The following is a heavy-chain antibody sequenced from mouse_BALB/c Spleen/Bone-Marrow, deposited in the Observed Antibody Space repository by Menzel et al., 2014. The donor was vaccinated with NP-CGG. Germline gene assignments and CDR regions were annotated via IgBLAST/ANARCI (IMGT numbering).Heavy chain of an antibody. CDR1: GYTFTSYW. V-gene: IGHV1S81*02. D-gene: IGHD2-2*01. CDR3: ARINGYDY. Sequence: QVQLQQSGAELVKPGASVKLSCKASGYTFTSYWTHWVKQRPGQGLEWIGEIDPSTGRTDYNKKFKSQATLTVDKSSSTAYMHLSSLTSEDSAVYYCARINGYDYWGQGTTLTVSS. J-gene: IGHJ2*01. CDR2: IDPSTGRT.